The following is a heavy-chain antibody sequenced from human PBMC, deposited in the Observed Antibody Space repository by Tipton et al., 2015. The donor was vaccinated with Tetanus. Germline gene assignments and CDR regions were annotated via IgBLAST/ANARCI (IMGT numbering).Heavy chain of an antibody. CDR3: ASPIKQWLVPLDL. D-gene: IGHD6-19*01. CDR2: IYYSGST. V-gene: IGHV4-31*03. CDR1: GASISSGGYF. Sequence: LRLSCSVSGASISSGGYFWNWIRHRPGKGLEWIGYIYYSGSTFYNPSLKSRVTISGDTSKSHFSLNLTSVTAADTAPYYCASPIKQWLVPLDLWGQGILVTVSS. J-gene: IGHJ5*02.